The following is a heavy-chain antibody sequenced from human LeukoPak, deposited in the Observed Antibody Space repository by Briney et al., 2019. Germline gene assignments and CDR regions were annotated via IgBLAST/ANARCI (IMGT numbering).Heavy chain of an antibody. J-gene: IGHJ4*02. CDR3: AREPSGHSGSFDS. V-gene: IGHV6-1*01. CDR2: TYYRSKLYY. D-gene: IGHD4-23*01. Sequence: SQTLSLTSAISLDSVSVDDASWNWIRQSPSRGLEWLGRTYYRSKLYYDYAVSVKSRITINPDTSKNQFSLQLNSVTSDDTAVFYCAREPSGHSGSFDSWGQGTLVTVSS. CDR1: LDSVSVDDAS.